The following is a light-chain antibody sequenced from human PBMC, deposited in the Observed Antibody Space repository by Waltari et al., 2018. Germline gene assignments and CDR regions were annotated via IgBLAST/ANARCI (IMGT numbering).Light chain of an antibody. CDR1: RSNIGHNA. V-gene: IGLV1-36*01. CDR2: ADD. J-gene: IGLJ2*01. Sequence: QSVLTQTPSVSEAPRQRVTISCSGSRSNIGHNAVNWYQQVPGKAPKLLVFADDLLPSGFSGRFAGSKSGTSASLAVSGLRSEDEGVYFCAAWDDSLKGVLFGGGTKLTVL. CDR3: AAWDDSLKGVL.